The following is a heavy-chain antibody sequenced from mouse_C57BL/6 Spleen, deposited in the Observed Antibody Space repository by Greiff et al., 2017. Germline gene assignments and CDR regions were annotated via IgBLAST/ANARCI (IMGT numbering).Heavy chain of an antibody. V-gene: IGHV1-19*01. CDR2: INPYNGGT. J-gene: IGHJ2*01. D-gene: IGHD2-3*01. Sequence: VQLQQSGPVLVKPGASVKMSCKASGYTFTDYYMNWVKQSHGKSLEWIGVINPYNGGTSYNQKFKGKATLTVDKSSSTAYMELNSLTSEDSAVYYCARYDGYYGFDYGGQGTTLTVSS. CDR1: GYTFTDYY. CDR3: ARYDGYYGFDY.